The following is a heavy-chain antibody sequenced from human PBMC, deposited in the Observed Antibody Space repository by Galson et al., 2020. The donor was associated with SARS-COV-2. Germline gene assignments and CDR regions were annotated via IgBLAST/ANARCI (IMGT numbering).Heavy chain of an antibody. CDR2: ISWNSGSI. D-gene: IGHD6-6*01. CDR1: GFTFDDYA. V-gene: IGHV3-9*01. CDR3: ATLGGDYYYYYGMDV. J-gene: IGHJ6*02. Sequence: SLKISCAASGFTFDDYAMHWVRQAPGKGLEWVSGISWNSGSIGYADSVQGRFTISRDNAKNSLYLQMNSLRAEDTALYYCATLGGDYYYYYGMDVWGQGTTVTVSS.